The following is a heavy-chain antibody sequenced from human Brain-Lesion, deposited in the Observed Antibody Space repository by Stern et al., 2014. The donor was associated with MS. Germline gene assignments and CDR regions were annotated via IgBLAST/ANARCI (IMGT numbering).Heavy chain of an antibody. V-gene: IGHV4-39*02. D-gene: IGHD2-15*01. Sequence: VQLVESGPGLVKPSETLSLTCTVAGGSVSSTSYAWAWIRQPPGKGLEWIGTIYYSGNTYYSPSLKIRLPISLDPPKNHFSLQLGSVTAADTAVYYCAGEEDIRYCSGGSCTGNWFDPWGQGTLVTVSS. CDR1: GGSVSSTSYA. CDR3: AGEEDIRYCSGGSCTGNWFDP. CDR2: IYYSGNT. J-gene: IGHJ5*02.